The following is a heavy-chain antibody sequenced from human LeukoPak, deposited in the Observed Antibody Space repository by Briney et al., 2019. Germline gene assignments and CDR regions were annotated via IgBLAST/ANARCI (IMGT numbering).Heavy chain of an antibody. V-gene: IGHV3-30-3*01. CDR2: ISYDGSNK. J-gene: IGHJ4*02. Sequence: GRSLGLSCAASGFTFSSYAMHWVRQAPGKGLEWVAVISYDGSNKYYADSVKGRFTISRDNSKNTLYLQMNSLRAEDTAVYYCARVWSDGYNSPFDYWGQGTLVTVSS. CDR1: GFTFSSYA. CDR3: ARVWSDGYNSPFDY. D-gene: IGHD5-12*01.